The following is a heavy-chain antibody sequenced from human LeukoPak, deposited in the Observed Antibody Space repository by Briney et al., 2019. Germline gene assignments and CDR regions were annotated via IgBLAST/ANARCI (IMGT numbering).Heavy chain of an antibody. V-gene: IGHV1-46*01. CDR3: SGGAPTPRMGVASFDY. CDR2: INPSGGST. CDR1: GYSLTNYY. Sequence: ASVKVSCKAFGYSLTNYYVHWVRQAPGQGLEWMGEINPSGGSTSYAQKFQGRITVTRDTYTNTVYMDLSSLRSEDTATYYCSGGAPTPRMGVASFDYGG. D-gene: IGHD3-16*01. J-gene: IGHJ4*01.